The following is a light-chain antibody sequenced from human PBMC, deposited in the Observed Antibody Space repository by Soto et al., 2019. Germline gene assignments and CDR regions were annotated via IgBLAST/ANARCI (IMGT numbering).Light chain of an antibody. J-gene: IGLJ1*01. Sequence: QSVLTQPASVSGSPGQSITISCTGSSSEVGNYKFVSWYQQYPGKAPKVILYEVSKRPSGVSYRFSGSQSGNTASLTISGLQAEDEADYYCCSYAGSYSSYFFGTGTKVTVL. CDR3: CSYAGSYSSYF. CDR2: EVS. CDR1: SSEVGNYKF. V-gene: IGLV2-23*02.